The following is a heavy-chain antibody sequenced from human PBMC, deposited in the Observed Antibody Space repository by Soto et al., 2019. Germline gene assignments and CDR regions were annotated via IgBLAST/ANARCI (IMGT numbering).Heavy chain of an antibody. D-gene: IGHD2-2*01. Sequence: VSVKVSCKASGYTLTSYGISWVRQAPGQGLEWMGWISAYNGNTNYAQKLQGRVTMTTDTSTSTAYMELRSLRSDDTAVYYCARDTVVPAATDAFDIWGQGTMVTVSS. J-gene: IGHJ3*02. CDR2: ISAYNGNT. CDR1: GYTLTSYG. CDR3: ARDTVVPAATDAFDI. V-gene: IGHV1-18*01.